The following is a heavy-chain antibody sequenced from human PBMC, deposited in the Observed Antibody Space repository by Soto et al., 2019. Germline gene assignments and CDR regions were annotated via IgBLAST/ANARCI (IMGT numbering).Heavy chain of an antibody. D-gene: IGHD5-12*01. Sequence: SETLSLTCAVYGGSFSGYYWSWIRQPPGKGLEWIGEINHSGSTNYNPSLKSRVTISVDTSKNQFSLKLSSVTAADTAVYYCASNGGNSGYDAFDIWGQGTMVTVSS. CDR3: ASNGGNSGYDAFDI. CDR2: INHSGST. V-gene: IGHV4-34*01. CDR1: GGSFSGYY. J-gene: IGHJ3*02.